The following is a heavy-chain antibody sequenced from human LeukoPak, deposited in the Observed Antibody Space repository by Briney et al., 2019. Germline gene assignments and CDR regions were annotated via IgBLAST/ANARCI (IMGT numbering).Heavy chain of an antibody. CDR3: ARGLGRDLRYFDWLSQQYYFDY. CDR1: GYTFTSYD. J-gene: IGHJ4*02. D-gene: IGHD3-9*01. Sequence: ASAKVSCKASGYTFTSYDINWVRQATGQGLEWMGWMNPNSGNTGYAQKFQGRVTMTRNTSISTAYMELSSLRSEDTAVYYCARGLGRDLRYFDWLSQQYYFDYWGQGTLVTVSS. V-gene: IGHV1-8*01. CDR2: MNPNSGNT.